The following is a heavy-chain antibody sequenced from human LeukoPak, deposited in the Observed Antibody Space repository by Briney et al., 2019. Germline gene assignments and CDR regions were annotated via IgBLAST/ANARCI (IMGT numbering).Heavy chain of an antibody. CDR2: IRSKAYGGTT. V-gene: IGHV3-49*04. J-gene: IGHJ4*02. Sequence: GGSLRLSCTASGFTFGDYAMSWVRQAPGKGLEWVGFIRSKAYGGTTEYAASVKGRFTISRDDSKSIAYLQMNSLKTEDTAVYYCTRAGVWFHCSSTSCPADYWGQGTLVTVSS. CDR1: GFTFGDYA. D-gene: IGHD2-2*01. CDR3: TRAGVWFHCSSTSCPADY.